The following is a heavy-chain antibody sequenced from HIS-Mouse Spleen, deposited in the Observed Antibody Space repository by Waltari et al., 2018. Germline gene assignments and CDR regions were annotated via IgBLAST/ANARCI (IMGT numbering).Heavy chain of an antibody. J-gene: IGHJ3*02. CDR3: ARRHWGADAFDI. CDR2: IYYSGST. Sequence: QLQLQESGPGLVKPSETLSLTCTVSGGSISSSSYYWGWIRQPPGKGLEWIGSIYYSGSTYDNPSLKSRVTRSVDTSKNQFSLKLSSVTAADTAVYYCARRHWGADAFDIWGQGTMVTVSS. V-gene: IGHV4-39*01. D-gene: IGHD7-27*01. CDR1: GGSISSSSYY.